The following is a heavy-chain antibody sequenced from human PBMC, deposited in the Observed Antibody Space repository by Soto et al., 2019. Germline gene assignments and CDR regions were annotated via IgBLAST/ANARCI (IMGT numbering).Heavy chain of an antibody. CDR1: GYTFTSYD. CDR2: MNPNSGNT. V-gene: IGHV1-8*01. D-gene: IGHD3-9*01. CDR3: ARVLPTIVLRYSFDP. Sequence: ASVKVSCKASGYTFTSYDINWVRQATGQGLEWMGWMNPNSGNTGYAQKFQGRVTMTRNTSISTAYMELSSLRSEDTAVYYCARVLPTIVLRYSFDPWGQGTLVTVSS. J-gene: IGHJ5*02.